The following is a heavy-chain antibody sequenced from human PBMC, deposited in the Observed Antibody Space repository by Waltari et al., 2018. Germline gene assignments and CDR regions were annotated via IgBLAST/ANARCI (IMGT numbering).Heavy chain of an antibody. V-gene: IGHV1-24*01. Sequence: QVQLVQSGAEVKKPGASVKVSCKVSGYTLPELSMHWVRQAPGKGLEWMGGFDPEDGETIYAQKFQGRVTMTEDTSTDTAYMELSSLRSEDTAVYYCATDLREYISSGSIVEIYWGQGTLVTVSS. D-gene: IGHD3-22*01. CDR3: ATDLREYISSGSIVEIY. CDR2: FDPEDGET. J-gene: IGHJ4*02. CDR1: GYTLPELS.